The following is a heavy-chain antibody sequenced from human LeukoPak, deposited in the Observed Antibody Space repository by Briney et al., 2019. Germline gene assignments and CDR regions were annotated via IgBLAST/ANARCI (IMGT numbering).Heavy chain of an antibody. CDR1: GFTFSSYA. Sequence: GGSLRLSCAASGFTFSSYAMHWVRQAPGKGLEWVGFIRSKIYGGTPEYAASVKGRFTISRDDSKGVAYLQMNSLKTEGTAVYYCTRDQTPYYWGQGTLVTVSS. CDR3: TRDQTPYY. V-gene: IGHV3-49*04. J-gene: IGHJ4*02. CDR2: IRSKIYGGTP.